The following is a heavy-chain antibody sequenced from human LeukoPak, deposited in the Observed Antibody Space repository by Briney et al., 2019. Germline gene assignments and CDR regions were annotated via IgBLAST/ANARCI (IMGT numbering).Heavy chain of an antibody. CDR2: IKQDGSEK. Sequence: GGSLRLSCAASGFTFGTYWMTWVRQAPGKGLEWVANIKQDGSEKYYVDSVKGRFTISRDNSKNTLYLQMNSLRAEDTAVYYCAKDIRVAIFGVVTATDYWGQGTLVTVSS. CDR1: GFTFGTYW. D-gene: IGHD3-3*01. J-gene: IGHJ4*02. V-gene: IGHV3-7*01. CDR3: AKDIRVAIFGVVTATDY.